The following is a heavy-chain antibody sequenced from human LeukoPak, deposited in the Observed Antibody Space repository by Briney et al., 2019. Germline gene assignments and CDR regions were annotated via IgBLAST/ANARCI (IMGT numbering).Heavy chain of an antibody. J-gene: IGHJ4*02. Sequence: GRSLRLSCAASGFTFSSYAMHWVRQAPGKGLEWVAVISYDGSNKYYADSVKGRFTISSDNSKNTLYLQMNSLRAEDTAVYYCARASGSYYYYWGQGTLVTVSS. V-gene: IGHV3-30-3*01. CDR2: ISYDGSNK. CDR1: GFTFSSYA. CDR3: ARASGSYYYY. D-gene: IGHD1-26*01.